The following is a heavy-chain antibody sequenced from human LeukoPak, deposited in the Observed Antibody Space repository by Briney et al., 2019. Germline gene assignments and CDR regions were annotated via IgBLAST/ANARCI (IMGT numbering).Heavy chain of an antibody. Sequence: GGSLRLSCAASGFTFSDYYMSWIRQAPGKGLGWVSYISSSSSYTNYADSVKGRFTISRDNAKNSLYLQMNSLRAEDTAVYYCASGFRDGYDSSGYYSSDGMDVWGQGTTVTVSS. CDR1: GFTFSDYY. CDR3: ASGFRDGYDSSGYYSSDGMDV. D-gene: IGHD3-22*01. J-gene: IGHJ6*02. CDR2: ISSSSSYT. V-gene: IGHV3-11*06.